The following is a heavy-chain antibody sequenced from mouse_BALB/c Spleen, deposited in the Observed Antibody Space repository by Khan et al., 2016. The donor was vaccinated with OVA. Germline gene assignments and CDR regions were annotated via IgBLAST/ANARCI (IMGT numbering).Heavy chain of an antibody. D-gene: IGHD1-1*01. CDR2: ISYSGNT. Sequence: EVELVESGPGLVKPSQSLSLTCTVTGYSIASDYAWNWIRQFPGNKLEWMGFISYSGNTNYNPSFKSRTSITRDTSKNPFFLQLNSVTSEDTAAYYCARVYGGDFDYWGQGTTLTVST. CDR1: GYSIASDYA. V-gene: IGHV3-2*02. J-gene: IGHJ2*01. CDR3: ARVYGGDFDY.